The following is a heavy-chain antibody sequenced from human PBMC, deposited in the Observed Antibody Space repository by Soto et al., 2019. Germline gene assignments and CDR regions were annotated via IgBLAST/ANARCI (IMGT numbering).Heavy chain of an antibody. J-gene: IGHJ6*02. CDR3: AKDQIAAAGRTGPSRYYYYYGMDV. V-gene: IGHV3-30*18. Sequence: GGSLRLSCAASGFTFSSYGMHWVRQAPGKGLEWVAVISYDGSNKYYADSVKGRFTISRDNSKNTLYLQMNSLRAEDTAVYYCAKDQIAAAGRTGPSRYYYYYGMDVWGQGTTVTVSS. CDR2: ISYDGSNK. CDR1: GFTFSSYG. D-gene: IGHD6-13*01.